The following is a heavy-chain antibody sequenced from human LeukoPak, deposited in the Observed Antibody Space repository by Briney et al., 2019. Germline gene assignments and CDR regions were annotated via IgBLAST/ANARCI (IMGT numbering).Heavy chain of an antibody. V-gene: IGHV2-5*02. Sequence: SGPTLVNPTQTLTLTCTFSGFSLSTSGVGVGWIRQPPGKALEWLALIYWDDDKRYSPSLKSRLTITKDTSKNQVVLTMTNMDPVDTATYYCAHSGGEKYYYGSYRFDPWGQGTLVTASS. CDR1: GFSLSTSGVG. D-gene: IGHD3-10*01. J-gene: IGHJ5*02. CDR3: AHSGGEKYYYGSYRFDP. CDR2: IYWDDDK.